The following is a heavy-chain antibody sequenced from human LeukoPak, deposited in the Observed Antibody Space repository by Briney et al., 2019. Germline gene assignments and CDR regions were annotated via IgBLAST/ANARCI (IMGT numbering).Heavy chain of an antibody. Sequence: SETLSLTCAVYGGSFSGYYWSWIRQPPGKGLEWIGEINHSGSTNYNPSLKSRVTISVDTSKNQFSLKLSSVTAADTAVYYCASRGPGSYQRLRWFDPWGQGTLVTVSS. V-gene: IGHV4-34*01. CDR2: INHSGST. D-gene: IGHD3-10*01. CDR3: ASRGPGSYQRLRWFDP. J-gene: IGHJ5*02. CDR1: GGSFSGYY.